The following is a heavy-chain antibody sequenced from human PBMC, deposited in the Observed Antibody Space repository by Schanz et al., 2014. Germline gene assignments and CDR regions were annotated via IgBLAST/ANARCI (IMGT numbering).Heavy chain of an antibody. CDR2: ITYNGGTI. J-gene: IGHJ4*02. D-gene: IGHD3-10*01. Sequence: EVQLVESGGGLVKPGGSLRLSCAASTSIFNHAWMSWVRQAPGKGLEWISYITYNGGTIYYADSVKGRFTISRDNAKNSLYLEMNSLRAEDTAVYHCVSSGSYSSYAFWGQGTLVTVSS. CDR1: TSIFNHAW. CDR3: VSSGSYSSYAF. V-gene: IGHV3-48*01.